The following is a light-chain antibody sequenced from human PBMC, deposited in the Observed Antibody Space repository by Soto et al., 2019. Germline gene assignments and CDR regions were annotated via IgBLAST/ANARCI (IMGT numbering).Light chain of an antibody. CDR1: QSVSSN. CDR2: GAS. V-gene: IGKV3-15*01. CDR3: QQYKNWPPYT. J-gene: IGKJ2*01. Sequence: IMMTQSPATLSVSPGERATLSCRASQSVSSNLAWYQQKPGQAPRLLIYGASTRATGIPARFSGSGSGTEFTLTISSLQSEDFAVYYCQQYKNWPPYTFGQGTKVDI.